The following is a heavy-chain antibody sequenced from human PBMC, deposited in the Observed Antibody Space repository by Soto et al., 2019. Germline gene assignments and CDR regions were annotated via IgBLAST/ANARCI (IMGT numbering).Heavy chain of an antibody. CDR2: IYPGDSDT. V-gene: IGHV5-51*01. CDR1: WYSFANYC. CDR3: ARGLYYYPGMAV. Sequence: PGAALKISSKGAWYSFANYCIGWVRQMTGKGLEWMGIIYPGDSDTRYSPSFQGQVTISADKSISTAYLQWSSLKASDTAMYYSARGLYYYPGMAVSGQRTKVTVS. J-gene: IGHJ6*02.